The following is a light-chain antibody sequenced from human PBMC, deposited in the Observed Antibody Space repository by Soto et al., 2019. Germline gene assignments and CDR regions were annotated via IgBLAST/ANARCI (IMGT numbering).Light chain of an antibody. CDR2: AAS. Sequence: DIQMTQSPSSLSASVGDSVTITCRASQSITVYLNWYQQKAGQAPKLLIYAASSLQSGVPSRFRGRGSRTELTLNISSLQPDDFATTYCQQSYNSPPITFGGGTKL. CDR3: QQSYNSPPIT. J-gene: IGKJ4*01. CDR1: QSITVY. V-gene: IGKV1-39*01.